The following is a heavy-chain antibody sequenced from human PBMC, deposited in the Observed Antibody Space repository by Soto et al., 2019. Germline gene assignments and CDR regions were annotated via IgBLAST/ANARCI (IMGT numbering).Heavy chain of an antibody. J-gene: IGHJ5*02. D-gene: IGHD6-13*01. Sequence: QVQLVQSGAEVKKPGASVKVSCKASGYTFTTYAMHWVRQAPGQRLEWMGGINAGNGNTKYSQKFQGRITITRDTSANTAYMELSSLRSEDTAVYYCARGKCSSWYGWFDPWGQGTLVTVSS. CDR3: ARGKCSSWYGWFDP. CDR2: INAGNGNT. V-gene: IGHV1-3*01. CDR1: GYTFTTYA.